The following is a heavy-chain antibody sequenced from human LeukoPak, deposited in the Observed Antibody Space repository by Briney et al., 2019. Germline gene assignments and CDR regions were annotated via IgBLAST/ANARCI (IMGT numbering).Heavy chain of an antibody. CDR3: VRDWRSSGCFDY. CDR2: ISPSSSYT. D-gene: IGHD6-19*01. J-gene: IGHJ4*02. Sequence: PGGSLRLSCAASGFTFTDYYMSWIRQAPGKGLEWVSYISPSSSYTNYADSVKGRFTISRDNAKNSLHLQMNSLRAEDTAVYYCVRDWRSSGCFDYWGQGALVTVSS. CDR1: GFTFTDYY. V-gene: IGHV3-11*05.